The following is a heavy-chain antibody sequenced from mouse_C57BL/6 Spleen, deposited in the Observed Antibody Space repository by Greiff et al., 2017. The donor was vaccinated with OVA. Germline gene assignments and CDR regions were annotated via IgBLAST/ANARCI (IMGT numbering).Heavy chain of an antibody. Sequence: VQLQQSGAELVRPGASVTLSCKASGYTFTDYEMHWVKQTPVHGLEWIGAIDPETGGTAYNQKFKGKAILTADKSSSTAYMELRSLTSEDSAVYYCTRITTVVDYAMDYWGQGTSVTVSS. CDR2: IDPETGGT. J-gene: IGHJ4*01. D-gene: IGHD1-1*01. CDR3: TRITTVVDYAMDY. CDR1: GYTFTDYE. V-gene: IGHV1-15*01.